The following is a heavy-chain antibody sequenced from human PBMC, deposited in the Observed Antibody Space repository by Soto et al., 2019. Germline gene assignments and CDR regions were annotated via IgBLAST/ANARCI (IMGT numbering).Heavy chain of an antibody. CDR1: GASVTNDRYY. CDR2: IYYTGTT. CDR3: ATILHSYGTNWVYS. V-gene: IGHV4-30-4*01. D-gene: IGHD1-7*01. Sequence: SETLSLTCNVSGASVTNDRYYWSWIRQPPGKGLEWIGYIYYTGTTHYNPSVKSRVSILLDTSKDQFSLKLTSVSVADAAIYYCATILHSYGTNWVYSWGQGTLVTVSA. J-gene: IGHJ5*01.